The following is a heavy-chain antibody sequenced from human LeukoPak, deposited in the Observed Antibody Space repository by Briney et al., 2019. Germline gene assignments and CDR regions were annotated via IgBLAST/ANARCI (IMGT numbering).Heavy chain of an antibody. V-gene: IGHV4-61*02. Sequence: IYTSGITNYIPSLKSRVTISVDTSKNQFSLKVNSVTAADTAVYYCATYTSGWTGEYFQQWGQGTLVTVSS. CDR2: IYTSGIT. CDR3: ATYTSGWTGEYFQQ. J-gene: IGHJ1*01. D-gene: IGHD6-19*01.